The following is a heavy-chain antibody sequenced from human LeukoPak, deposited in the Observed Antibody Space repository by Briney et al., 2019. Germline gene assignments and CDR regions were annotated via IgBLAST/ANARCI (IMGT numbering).Heavy chain of an antibody. CDR2: INLDGSEK. D-gene: IGHD2/OR15-2a*01. CDR1: GFTFSSYW. Sequence: GGSLRLSCAASGFTFSSYWMTWVRQAPGKGLEWVASINLDGSEKNYVDSAEGRFAISRDNAKKSLFLQMNSLRDEDTAVYYCARTRLSCDCWGQGTLVTVSS. CDR3: ARTRLSCDC. V-gene: IGHV3-7*01. J-gene: IGHJ4*02.